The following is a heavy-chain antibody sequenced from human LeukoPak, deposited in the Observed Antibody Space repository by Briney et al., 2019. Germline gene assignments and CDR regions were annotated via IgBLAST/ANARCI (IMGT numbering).Heavy chain of an antibody. Sequence: GGSLRLSCAASGFTVSSNYMSWVRQAPGKGLEWVSAISGSGGSTFYADSVKGRLTISRDSSENTMYLQMNSLRVEDTAVYYCAKDRRYSGRYHFDHWGQGSLVTVSS. CDR3: AKDRRYSGRYHFDH. V-gene: IGHV3-23*01. D-gene: IGHD1-26*01. CDR1: GFTVSSNY. CDR2: ISGSGGST. J-gene: IGHJ4*02.